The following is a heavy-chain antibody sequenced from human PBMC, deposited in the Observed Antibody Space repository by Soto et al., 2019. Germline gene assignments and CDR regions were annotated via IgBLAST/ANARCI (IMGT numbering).Heavy chain of an antibody. D-gene: IGHD4-17*01. Sequence: QVQLVESGGGVVQPGRSLRLSCAASGFTFSSYGMHWVRQAPGKGLEWVVVISYDGSNKYYADSVKGRFTISRDNSKNTLYLQMNSLRAEDTAVYYCAPDYGAFDYWGQGTLVTVSS. CDR3: APDYGAFDY. J-gene: IGHJ4*02. CDR2: ISYDGSNK. V-gene: IGHV3-30*03. CDR1: GFTFSSYG.